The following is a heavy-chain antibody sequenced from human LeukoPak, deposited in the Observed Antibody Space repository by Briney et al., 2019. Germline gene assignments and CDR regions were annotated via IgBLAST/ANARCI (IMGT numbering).Heavy chain of an antibody. V-gene: IGHV3-21*01. CDR3: ARGDIAAAGILDY. J-gene: IGHJ4*02. CDR1: GFTFSSYS. CDR2: ISSSSSYI. Sequence: SGGSLRLSCAASGFTFSSYSMNWVRQAPGKGLEWVSSISSSSSYIYYADSVKGRFTISRDNAKNSLYLQMNSLRAEDTAVYYCARGDIAAAGILDYWGQGTLVTVSS. D-gene: IGHD6-13*01.